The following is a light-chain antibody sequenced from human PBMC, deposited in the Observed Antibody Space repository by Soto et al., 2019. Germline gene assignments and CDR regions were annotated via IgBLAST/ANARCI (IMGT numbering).Light chain of an antibody. Sequence: DIQMTQSPSSLSASVENRVIFTFRASQSISNHLNWYQQKPGKAPKLLIFAASSLQSGVPSRFSGSRSGPDFTLTISSLQPEDFATYYCQQSYSSPPTFGQGTKVDIK. CDR2: AAS. V-gene: IGKV1-39*01. CDR3: QQSYSSPPT. CDR1: QSISNH. J-gene: IGKJ1*01.